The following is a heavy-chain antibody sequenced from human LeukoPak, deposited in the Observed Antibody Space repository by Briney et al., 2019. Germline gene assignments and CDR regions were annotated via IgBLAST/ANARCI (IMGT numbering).Heavy chain of an antibody. Sequence: SETLSLTCTVSGGSIKSYYWSGIRQPPGKGLEWIGYIYDSGSTNYNPFLKSRVTISLDAAKDQFSLRLSSVTAADTALYYCARVRWLNAYYHYYYMDVWGKGATVTVSS. CDR2: IYDSGST. J-gene: IGHJ6*03. V-gene: IGHV4-59*01. CDR3: ARVRWLNAYYHYYYMDV. CDR1: GGSIKSYY. D-gene: IGHD3-22*01.